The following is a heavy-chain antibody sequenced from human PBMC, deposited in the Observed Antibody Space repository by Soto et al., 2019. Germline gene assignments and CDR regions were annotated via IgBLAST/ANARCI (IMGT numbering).Heavy chain of an antibody. Sequence: QVQLVQSGAEVKKPGSSVKVSCKASGGTFSSYAISWVRQAPGQGLEWMGGIIPIFGTANYAQKFQGRVTITADEPTSTADMELSSLRTEDTAVYYCARPYSSSSYYYYGMDVWGQRTTVTVSS. D-gene: IGHD6-6*01. CDR1: GGTFSSYA. CDR3: ARPYSSSSYYYYGMDV. CDR2: IIPIFGTA. J-gene: IGHJ6*02. V-gene: IGHV1-69*19.